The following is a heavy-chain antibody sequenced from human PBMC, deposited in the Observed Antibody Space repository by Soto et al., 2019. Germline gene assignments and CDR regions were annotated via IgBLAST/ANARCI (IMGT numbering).Heavy chain of an antibody. CDR3: ARLRRDWGEAFDL. CDR2: IIPVFDKA. Sequence: QVQLVQSGADVKKPGSSVKVSCKTSGGSFGSSAISWVRQAPAQGLEWMGEIIPVFDKANYAQNFQDRLTITADESTGTVFMQLSSLRSDDTAVYFCARLRRDWGEAFDLWGQGTVVTVSS. CDR1: GGSFGSSA. J-gene: IGHJ3*01. V-gene: IGHV1-69*01. D-gene: IGHD3-16*01.